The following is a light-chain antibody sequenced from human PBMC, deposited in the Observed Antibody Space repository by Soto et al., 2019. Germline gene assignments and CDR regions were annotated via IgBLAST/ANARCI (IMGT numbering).Light chain of an antibody. CDR3: KKYNSPPMYT. V-gene: IGKV1-27*01. Sequence: DIQMTQSPSSLSASVGDRVTITCRASQGISNYLAWYQQKPGKVPKLLIYAASTLQSGVPSRFSVSGSGTDFTLTISSLQPEYVETYYCKKYNSPPMYTFGQETKLEIK. CDR2: AAS. CDR1: QGISNY. J-gene: IGKJ2*01.